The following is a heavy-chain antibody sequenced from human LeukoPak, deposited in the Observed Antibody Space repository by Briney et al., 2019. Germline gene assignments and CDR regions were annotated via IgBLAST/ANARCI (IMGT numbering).Heavy chain of an antibody. V-gene: IGHV4-31*03. Sequence: SETLSLTCTVSGGSISSGGYYWSWLRQHPGKGLEWIGYIYYSGSTYYNPSLKSRVTISVDTSKNQFSLKLSSVTAADTAVYYCARNNWNSSGAFDIWGQGTMVTVSS. J-gene: IGHJ3*02. D-gene: IGHD1-7*01. CDR2: IYYSGST. CDR3: ARNNWNSSGAFDI. CDR1: GGSISSGGYY.